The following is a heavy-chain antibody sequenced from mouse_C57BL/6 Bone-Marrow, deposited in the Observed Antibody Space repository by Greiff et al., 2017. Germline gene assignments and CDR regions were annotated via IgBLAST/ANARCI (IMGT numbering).Heavy chain of an antibody. CDR1: GYTFTSYW. V-gene: IGHV1-55*01. Sequence: QVQLQQSGAELVKPGASVKMSCKASGYTFTSYWITWVKQRPGQGLEWIGDIYPTSGRTNYTEKFKSKAILTVDTSSNTAYMQLSSLPSEDSAVFYCARSGPLGRSFDYWGQGTTLTVSS. CDR3: ARSGPLGRSFDY. CDR2: IYPTSGRT. J-gene: IGHJ2*01. D-gene: IGHD4-1*01.